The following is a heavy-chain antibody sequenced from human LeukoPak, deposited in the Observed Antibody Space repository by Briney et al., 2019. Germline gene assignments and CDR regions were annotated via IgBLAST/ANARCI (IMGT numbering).Heavy chain of an antibody. CDR3: MDV. CDR2: ISYSGNT. J-gene: IGHJ6*03. CDR1: AGSISSSDYY. Sequence: SETLSLTCTVSAGSISSSDYYWGWIRQSPGKGLEWIGRISYSGNTYYNPSLKSRVTISVDTSKNHFSLRLSSVTAADTAVYYYMDVWGEATTVAVSS. V-gene: IGHV4-39*02.